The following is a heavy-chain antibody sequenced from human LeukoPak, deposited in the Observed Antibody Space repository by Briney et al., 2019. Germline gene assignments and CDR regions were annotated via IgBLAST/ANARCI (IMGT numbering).Heavy chain of an antibody. D-gene: IGHD7-27*01. V-gene: IGHV3-21*01. J-gene: IGHJ4*02. Sequence: GGSLRLSCAASGFTFSSYSMNWVRQAPGKGLEWVSPISSSSYYIYYADSVKGRFTISRDNAKNSLYLQMNSLRAEDTAVYYCARDRTGEPDYWGQGTLVTVSS. CDR1: GFTFSSYS. CDR2: ISSSSYYI. CDR3: ARDRTGEPDY.